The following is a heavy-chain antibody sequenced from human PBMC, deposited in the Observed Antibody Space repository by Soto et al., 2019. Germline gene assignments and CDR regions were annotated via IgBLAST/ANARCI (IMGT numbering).Heavy chain of an antibody. Sequence: GGSLRLSCAASGFTFSNYAMNWVRQAPGKGLEWVSGISASGDSTHYADSVKGRFTISRDNSKNTVYLQINSLRAEDTAVYHCAKDRGSTAARFDYWGQGTVVTVSS. CDR2: ISASGDST. J-gene: IGHJ4*02. CDR3: AKDRGSTAARFDY. V-gene: IGHV3-23*01. D-gene: IGHD6-13*01. CDR1: GFTFSNYA.